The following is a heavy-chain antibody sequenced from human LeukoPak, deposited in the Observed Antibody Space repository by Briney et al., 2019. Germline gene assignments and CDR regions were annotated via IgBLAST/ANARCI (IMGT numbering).Heavy chain of an antibody. Sequence: GGSLRLSCAASVFTFSSYSMNWVRQAPGKGLEWVSSISSSSSYIYYADSVKGRFTISRDNAKNSLYLQMNSLRAEDTAVYYCARDAQCTNGVCYMYYFDYWGQGTLVTVSS. V-gene: IGHV3-21*01. CDR1: VFTFSSYS. J-gene: IGHJ4*02. CDR2: ISSSSSYI. D-gene: IGHD2-8*01. CDR3: ARDAQCTNGVCYMYYFDY.